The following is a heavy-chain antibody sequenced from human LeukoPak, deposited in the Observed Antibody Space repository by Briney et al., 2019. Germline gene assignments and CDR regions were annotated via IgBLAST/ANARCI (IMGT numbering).Heavy chain of an antibody. Sequence: GGSLRLSCAASGFTLNNCAMNGLPHAPGKGLEGVSSISGGDETTYYADSEKGRFTISRENSQNTLYLKMNSLRAEDTAVYYCARDYADYVGYFFFDYWGQGTLVTVSS. D-gene: IGHD4-17*01. CDR2: ISGGDETT. CDR3: ARDYADYVGYFFFDY. J-gene: IGHJ4*02. V-gene: IGHV3-23*01. CDR1: GFTLNNCA.